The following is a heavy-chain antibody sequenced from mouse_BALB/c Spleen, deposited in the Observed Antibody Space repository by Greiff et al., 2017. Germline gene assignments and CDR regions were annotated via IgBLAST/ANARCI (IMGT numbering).Heavy chain of an antibody. CDR3: ARDRDDGYPYYAMDY. J-gene: IGHJ4*01. Sequence: EVKLMESGGGLVKPGGSLKLSCAASGFTFSSYAMSWVRQSPEKRLEWVAEISSGGSYTYYPDTVTGRFTISRDNAKNTLYLEMSSLRSEDTAMYYCARDRDDGYPYYAMDYWGQGTSVTVSS. V-gene: IGHV5-9-4*01. CDR2: ISSGGSYT. D-gene: IGHD2-3*01. CDR1: GFTFSSYA.